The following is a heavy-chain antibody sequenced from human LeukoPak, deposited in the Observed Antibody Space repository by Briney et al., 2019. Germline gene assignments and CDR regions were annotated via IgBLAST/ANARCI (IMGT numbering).Heavy chain of an antibody. J-gene: IGHJ6*04. CDR2: ISSSGSTI. Sequence: PGGSLRLSCAASGFTFSSYEMNWVRQAPGKGLEWVSYISSSGSTIYYADSVKGRFTISRDNAKNSLYLQMDSLRAEDTAVYYCAREATGANLGYFDWLIYYYGMDVWGKGTTVTVSS. V-gene: IGHV3-48*03. CDR1: GFTFSSYE. D-gene: IGHD3-9*01. CDR3: AREATGANLGYFDWLIYYYGMDV.